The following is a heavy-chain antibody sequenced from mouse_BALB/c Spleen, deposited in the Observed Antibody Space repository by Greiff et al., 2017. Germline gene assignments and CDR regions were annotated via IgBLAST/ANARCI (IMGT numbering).Heavy chain of an antibody. D-gene: IGHD2-1*01. J-gene: IGHJ1*01. CDR3: ARNFPMVTSVFDV. V-gene: IGHV2-2*02. Sequence: QVQLKESGPGLVQPSQSLSITCTVSGFSLTSYGVHWVRQSPGKGLEWLGVIWSGGSTDYNAAFISRLSISKDNSKSQVFFKMNSLQANDTAIYYCARNFPMVTSVFDVWGAGTTVTVSS. CDR1: GFSLTSYG. CDR2: IWSGGST.